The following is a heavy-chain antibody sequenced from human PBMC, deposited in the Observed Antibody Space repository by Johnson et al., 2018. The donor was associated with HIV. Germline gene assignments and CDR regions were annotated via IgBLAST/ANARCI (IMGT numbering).Heavy chain of an antibody. J-gene: IGHJ3*02. CDR3: AREAQAHAFDI. CDR1: GFTFSSYD. Sequence: EKLVESGGGLVQPGGSLRLSCAASGFTFSSYDMHWVRQATGKGLEWVSAIGTAGDTYYSGSVEGRFTISREKATNSLYLQMNSLRAGDTAVYYWAREAQAHAFDIWGQGTMVTVSS. D-gene: IGHD6-6*01. CDR2: IGTAGDT. V-gene: IGHV3-13*01.